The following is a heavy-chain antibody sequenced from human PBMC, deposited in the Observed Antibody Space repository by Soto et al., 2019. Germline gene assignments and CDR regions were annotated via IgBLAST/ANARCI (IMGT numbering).Heavy chain of an antibody. V-gene: IGHV4-59*08. CDR2: IYHSGST. CDR3: ARARWYYDSSGYLDY. Sequence: SETLSLTCTVSGGSISSYYWSWIRQPPGKGLEWIGYIYHSGSTYYNPSLKSRVTISVNTSKNQFSLKLSSVTAADTAVYYCARARWYYDSSGYLDYWGQGTLVTVSS. J-gene: IGHJ4*02. CDR1: GGSISSYY. D-gene: IGHD3-22*01.